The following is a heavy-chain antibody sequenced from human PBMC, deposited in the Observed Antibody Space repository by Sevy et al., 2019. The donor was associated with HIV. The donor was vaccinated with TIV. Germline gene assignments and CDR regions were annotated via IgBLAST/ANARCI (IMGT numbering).Heavy chain of an antibody. J-gene: IGHJ3*02. CDR2: ISWNSGSI. D-gene: IGHD6-13*01. Sequence: GGSLRLSCAASGFTFDDYAMHWVRQAPGKGLEWVSGISWNSGSIGYADSVKGRFTISRDNAKNSLYLQMNSLRAEDTALCYCAKTKARIAAAVGAFDIWGQGTMVTVSS. V-gene: IGHV3-9*01. CDR3: AKTKARIAAAVGAFDI. CDR1: GFTFDDYA.